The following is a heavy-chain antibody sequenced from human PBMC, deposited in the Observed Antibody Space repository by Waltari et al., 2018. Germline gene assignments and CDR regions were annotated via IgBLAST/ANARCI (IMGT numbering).Heavy chain of an antibody. CDR1: GGSISSSSYY. CDR2: IYYGAGT. D-gene: IGHD1-20*01. J-gene: IGHJ5*02. CDR3: ARDHYNWNPNWFDP. V-gene: IGHV4-39*07. Sequence: QLQLQESGPGLVKPSETLSLTCTVSGGSISSSSYYWGWIRQPPGKGLEWSGSIYYGAGTYYNPALKRRVTISVDTSKNQFSLKLSSVTAADTAVYYGARDHYNWNPNWFDPWGQGTLVTVSS.